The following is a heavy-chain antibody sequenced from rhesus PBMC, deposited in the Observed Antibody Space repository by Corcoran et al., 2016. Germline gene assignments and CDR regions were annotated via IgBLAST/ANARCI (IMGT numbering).Heavy chain of an antibody. V-gene: IGHV4S10*01. Sequence: QVQLQESGPGVVKPSETLSLTCAVSGGSISDSYRWSWIRQPPGKGLEWIGYIYGSSTSTNYNPSLKSRVTISKDTSKNQFALKLSSVTAADTAVYYCARVIAGTIYPDYWGQGVLVTVSS. CDR1: GGSISDSYR. D-gene: IGHD1-1-1*01. CDR2: IYGSSTST. J-gene: IGHJ4*01. CDR3: ARVIAGTIYPDY.